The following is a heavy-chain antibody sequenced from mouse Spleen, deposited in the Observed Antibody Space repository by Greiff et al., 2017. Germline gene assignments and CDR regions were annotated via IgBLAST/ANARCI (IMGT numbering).Heavy chain of an antibody. J-gene: IGHJ1*01. CDR2: IDPEDGDT. D-gene: IGHD2-4*01. CDR3: TSTMITTWYFDV. Sequence: VQLKQSGAELVRPGASVKLSCTASGFNIKDYYMHWVKQRPEQGLEWIGRIDPEDGDTEYAPKFQGKATMTADTSSNTAYLQLSSLTSEDTAVYYCTSTMITTWYFDVWGARTTVTVSS. CDR1: GFNIKDYY. V-gene: IGHV14-1*01.